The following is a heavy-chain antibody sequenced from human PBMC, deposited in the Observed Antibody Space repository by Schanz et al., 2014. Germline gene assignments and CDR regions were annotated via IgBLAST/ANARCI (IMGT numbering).Heavy chain of an antibody. CDR2: IYGGGST. J-gene: IGHJ6*02. CDR3: TRMSLRRGDYGGLDV. Sequence: QVQLQESGPGLVRPSETLSLTCTVSGVSISSFYWSWIRQSPGQGLEYFGYIYGGGSTSYNPSFKSRVTMTFDTSRNAFPRKLSSVPAADTAVYYCTRMSLRRGDYGGLDVWGQGTTVTVSS. V-gene: IGHV4-59*08. D-gene: IGHD3-10*01. CDR1: GVSISSFY.